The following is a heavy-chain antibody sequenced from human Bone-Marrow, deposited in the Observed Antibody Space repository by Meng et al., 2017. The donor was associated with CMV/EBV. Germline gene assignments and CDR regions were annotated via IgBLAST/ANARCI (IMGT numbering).Heavy chain of an antibody. V-gene: IGHV4-59*01. Sequence: SETLSLTCTVSGGSISSYYWSWIRQPPGKGLEWIGYIYYSGSTNYNPSLKSRVTISVDTSKNQFSLKLRSVTAADTAVYYCARGPEGRGYFDWSGRFDPWGQGTLVTVSS. J-gene: IGHJ5*02. CDR2: IYYSGST. CDR1: GGSISSYY. D-gene: IGHD3-9*01. CDR3: ARGPEGRGYFDWSGRFDP.